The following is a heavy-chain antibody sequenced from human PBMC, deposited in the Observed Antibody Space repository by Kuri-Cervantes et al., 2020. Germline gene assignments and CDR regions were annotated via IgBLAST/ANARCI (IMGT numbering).Heavy chain of an antibody. D-gene: IGHD6-13*01. Sequence: GESLKISCAASGFTFSSYAFHWVRQTPGKGLEWVALIFFDGSNKEYADSVKGRFTISRDNSKNTLYLQMNSLRAEDTAVYYCARDRVGSSWHQSQGYWGQGTLVTVSS. J-gene: IGHJ4*02. CDR1: GFTFSSYA. CDR3: ARDRVGSSWHQSQGY. CDR2: IFFDGSNK. V-gene: IGHV3-30-3*01.